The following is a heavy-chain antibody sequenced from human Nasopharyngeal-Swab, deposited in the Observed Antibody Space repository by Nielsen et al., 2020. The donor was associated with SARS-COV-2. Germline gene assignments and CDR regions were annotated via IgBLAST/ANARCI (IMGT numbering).Heavy chain of an antibody. V-gene: IGHV3-23*01. Sequence: GESLKISCAASGFTFSSYAMSWVRQAPGKGLEWVSAISGSGGGTYYADSVKGRFTISRDNSKNTLNLQMNSLRAEDTAVYYCAKVAYSGGWSFDYWGQGTLVTVSS. CDR2: ISGSGGGT. J-gene: IGHJ4*02. CDR1: GFTFSSYA. D-gene: IGHD6-19*01. CDR3: AKVAYSGGWSFDY.